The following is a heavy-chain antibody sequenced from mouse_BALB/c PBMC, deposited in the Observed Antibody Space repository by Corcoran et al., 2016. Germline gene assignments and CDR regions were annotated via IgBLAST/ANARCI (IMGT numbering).Heavy chain of an antibody. CDR2: IDPANGNT. V-gene: IGHV14-3*02. CDR3: ALNPRSYWYFDV. J-gene: IGHJ1*01. CDR1: GFNIKDTY. Sequence: EVQLQQSGAELVKPGASVKLSCTASGFNIKDTYMHWVKQRPEQGLEWIGRIDPANGNTKYDPKFQGKATIKADTSSNTAYLQLSSLTSEDTAVYYCALNPRSYWYFDVWGAGTTVTVSS.